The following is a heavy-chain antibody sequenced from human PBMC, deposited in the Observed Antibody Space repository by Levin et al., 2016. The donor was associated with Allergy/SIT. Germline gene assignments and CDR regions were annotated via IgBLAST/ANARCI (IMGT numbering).Heavy chain of an antibody. J-gene: IGHJ4*02. Sequence: WVRQAPGQGLEWMGVINPSGVTTTYAQKFQGRVTMTRDTSTTTVYMELSSLRSEDTAVYYCARDRQYGFWSGSGDHWGQGTLVTSPQ. CDR2: INPSGVTT. D-gene: IGHD3-3*01. V-gene: IGHV1-46*01. CDR3: ARDRQYGFWSGSGDH.